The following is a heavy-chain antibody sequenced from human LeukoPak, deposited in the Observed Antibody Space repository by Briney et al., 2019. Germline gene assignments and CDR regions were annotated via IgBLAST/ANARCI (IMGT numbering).Heavy chain of an antibody. J-gene: IGHJ4*02. V-gene: IGHV3-21*01. CDR1: GFTFSSYS. D-gene: IGHD6-13*01. CDR3: ARDLVIRAAAGSPFDC. Sequence: PGGSLRLSCAASGFTFSSYSMNWVRQAPGKGLEWVSSIGSSSSYIYYADSVKGRFTISRDNAKNSLYLQMNSLRAEDTAVYYCARDLVIRAAAGSPFDCWGQGTLVTVSS. CDR2: IGSSSSYI.